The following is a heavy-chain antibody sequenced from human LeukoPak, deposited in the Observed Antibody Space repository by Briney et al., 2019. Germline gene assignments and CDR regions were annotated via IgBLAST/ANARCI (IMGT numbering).Heavy chain of an antibody. V-gene: IGHV3-30-3*01. D-gene: IGHD6-13*01. CDR2: VSYDGGSK. CDR3: ARVKGGIAAAGNYFDY. Sequence: PGGSLRLSCAASGFAFSSYAMHWVRQSPDKGLEWVALVSYDGGSKYYADSVKGRITISRDNSKNTLHLQMNSLRSEDTAVYYCARVKGGIAAAGNYFDYWGQGTLVTVSS. CDR1: GFAFSSYA. J-gene: IGHJ4*02.